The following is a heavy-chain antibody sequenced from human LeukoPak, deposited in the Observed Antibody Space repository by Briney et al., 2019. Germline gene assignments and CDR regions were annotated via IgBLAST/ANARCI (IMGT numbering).Heavy chain of an antibody. J-gene: IGHJ4*02. CDR2: INPSGGST. V-gene: IGHV1-46*01. Sequence: GASVKVSCKASGYTFTSYYMHWVRQAPGQGLEWMGIINPSGGSTSYAQKFQGRVTMTRDTSTSTVYTELSSLRSEDTAVYYCARDSVTYFPIYYFDYWGQGTLVTVSS. CDR3: ARDSVTYFPIYYFDY. CDR1: GYTFTSYY. D-gene: IGHD3-9*01.